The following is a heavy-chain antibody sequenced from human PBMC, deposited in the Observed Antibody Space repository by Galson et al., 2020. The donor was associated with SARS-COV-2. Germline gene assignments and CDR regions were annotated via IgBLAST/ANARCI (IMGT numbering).Heavy chain of an antibody. V-gene: IGHV3-23*01. J-gene: IGHJ6*03. CDR1: GFPFSTYV. CDR3: AKGVLRFLEWLFPPYYMDV. CDR2: ISGSGSTT. Sequence: GGSLRLSCAASGFPFSTYVMSWVRQAPGKGLEWVSAISGSGSTTYYADSVKGRFTISRDNSKNTLYLQMSGLRAEDTAVYYCAKGVLRFLEWLFPPYYMDVWGKGTTVTVSS. D-gene: IGHD3-3*01.